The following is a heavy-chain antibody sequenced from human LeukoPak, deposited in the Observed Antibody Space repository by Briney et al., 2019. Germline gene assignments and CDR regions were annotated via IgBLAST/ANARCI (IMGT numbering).Heavy chain of an antibody. D-gene: IGHD3-22*01. J-gene: IGHJ5*02. Sequence: SETLSLTCAVSGGSISSGGYSWSWIQQPPGKGLEWIGSVYHSGNTYYNPSLKSRVTISLDRSKNQFSLRLSSVTAADTAVYYCARSYDSSGYYLNWFDLWGQGTLVTVSS. CDR3: ARSYDSSGYYLNWFDL. CDR2: VYHSGNT. V-gene: IGHV4-30-2*01. CDR1: GGSISSGGYS.